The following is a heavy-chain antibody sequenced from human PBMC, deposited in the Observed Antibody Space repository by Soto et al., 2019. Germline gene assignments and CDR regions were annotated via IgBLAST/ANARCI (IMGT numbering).Heavy chain of an antibody. V-gene: IGHV3-73*01. CDR2: IRSKADSYAT. CDR1: GFSVSDSS. CDR3: AKQSGSGSYYNVGSGGHFDY. J-gene: IGHJ4*02. Sequence: GGCLRLSCTASGFSVSDSSMHGVRQASGKGLEWVGRIRSKADSYATTYAASVKGRFTISRDDSEKTAYLQMTSLRAEDTAVYYCAKQSGSGSYYNVGSGGHFDYWGQGTLVTVSS. D-gene: IGHD3-10*01.